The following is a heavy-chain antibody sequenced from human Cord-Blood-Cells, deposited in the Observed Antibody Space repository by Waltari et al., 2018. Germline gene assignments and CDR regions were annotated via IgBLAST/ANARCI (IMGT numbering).Heavy chain of an antibody. D-gene: IGHD2-2*01. V-gene: IGHV4-38-2*02. J-gene: IGHJ6*02. CDR3: ANAVPAANVYYYYGMDV. CDR1: GYSISSGYY. CDR2: IYHSGST. Sequence: QVQLQESGPGLVKPSETLSLTCTVSGYSISSGYYWGWIRQPPGKGLEWIGSIYHSGSTYYTPSLKSRVTISVYTSKNQFSLKLSSVTAADTAVYYCANAVPAANVYYYYGMDVWGQGTTVTVSS.